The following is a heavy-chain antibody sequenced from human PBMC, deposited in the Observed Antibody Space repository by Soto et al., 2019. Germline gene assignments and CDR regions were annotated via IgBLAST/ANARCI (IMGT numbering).Heavy chain of an antibody. Sequence: QLQLQESGPGLVKPSETLSLTCTVSGGSISSSSYYWGWIRQPPGMGLEWIGSIYYSGSTYYNPSLKSRVTISVDTSKNQFSLKLSSVTAADTAVYYCARQGVVVVAATWYFDLWGRGTLVTVSS. V-gene: IGHV4-39*01. CDR2: IYYSGST. CDR3: ARQGVVVVAATWYFDL. CDR1: GGSISSSSYY. D-gene: IGHD2-15*01. J-gene: IGHJ2*01.